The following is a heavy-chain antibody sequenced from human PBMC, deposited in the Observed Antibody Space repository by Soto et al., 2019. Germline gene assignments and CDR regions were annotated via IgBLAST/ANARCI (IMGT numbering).Heavy chain of an antibody. CDR3: ARDNVFWEYYDSSGSPWDY. J-gene: IGHJ4*02. V-gene: IGHV1-18*04. CDR2: ISAYNGNT. Sequence: XSVKVSCKASGYTFTSYGISWVRQAPGQGLEWMGWISAYNGNTNYAQKLQGRVTMTTDTSTSTAYMELRSLRSDDTAVYYCARDNVFWEYYDSSGSPWDYWGQGTLVTVSS. D-gene: IGHD3-22*01. CDR1: GYTFTSYG.